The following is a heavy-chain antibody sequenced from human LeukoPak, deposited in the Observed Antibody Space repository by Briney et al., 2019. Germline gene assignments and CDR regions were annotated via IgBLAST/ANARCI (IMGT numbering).Heavy chain of an antibody. CDR1: GFTFSNYG. V-gene: IGHV3-33*06. CDR3: AKDYYGPSGGIDY. Sequence: GGSLRLSRAASGFTFSNYGMHWVRQAPGKGLEWVAVIWYDGSNRYYADSVKGRFTISRDNSKNTLYLQMNSLRAEDTAVYYCAKDYYGPSGGIDYWGQGTLVTVSS. CDR2: IWYDGSNR. J-gene: IGHJ4*02. D-gene: IGHD3-10*01.